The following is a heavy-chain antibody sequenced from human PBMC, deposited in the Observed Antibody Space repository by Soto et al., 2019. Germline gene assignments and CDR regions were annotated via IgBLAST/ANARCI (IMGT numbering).Heavy chain of an antibody. Sequence: QVQLVESGGGVVQPGRSLSLSCAASGFTFSNYGMHWVRQAPGKGLEWVAVIWYDGSNKYYADSVKGRFTISRDNSKNTLYLQMNSLRAEDTAVYYCARDRMYYDSSGYYDYWGQGTLVTVSS. CDR3: ARDRMYYDSSGYYDY. CDR1: GFTFSNYG. CDR2: IWYDGSNK. V-gene: IGHV3-33*01. J-gene: IGHJ4*02. D-gene: IGHD3-22*01.